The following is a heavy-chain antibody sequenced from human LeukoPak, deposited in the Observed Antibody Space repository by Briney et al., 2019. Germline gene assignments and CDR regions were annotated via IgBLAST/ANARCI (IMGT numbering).Heavy chain of an antibody. V-gene: IGHV3-23*01. CDR2: ISCSGGGT. D-gene: IGHD2-21*01. CDR1: GFTFSSYA. CDR3: AKDVWFSGSSDY. Sequence: GGSLRLSCAASGFTFSSYAMNWVRQAPGKGLEWVSRISCSGGGTYYTASVKGRFTVSRDNSRNTLYLQMNSLRAEDTAVYYCAKDVWFSGSSDYWGQGTLVTVSS. J-gene: IGHJ4*02.